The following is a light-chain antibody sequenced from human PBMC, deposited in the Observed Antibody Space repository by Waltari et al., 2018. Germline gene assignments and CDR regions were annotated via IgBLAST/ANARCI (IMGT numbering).Light chain of an antibody. Sequence: DIVMTQSPDSLAVSLGGRATINCKSSQSVLYRSNNKKYLSWYQQKPGQPPKLLISWASTRESGVPDRFSGSGSATDFTLTISSLLAEDVAVYYCQQYFSTPTFGQGTKVEIK. CDR3: QQYFSTPT. J-gene: IGKJ1*01. CDR2: WAS. CDR1: QSVLYRSNNKKY. V-gene: IGKV4-1*01.